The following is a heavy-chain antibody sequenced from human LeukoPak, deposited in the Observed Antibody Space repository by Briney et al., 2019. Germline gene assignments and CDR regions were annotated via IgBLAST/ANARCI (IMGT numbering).Heavy chain of an antibody. J-gene: IGHJ4*02. Sequence: SETLSLTCAVSGGSISSSNWWSWVRQPPGKGLEWIGEIYHSGSTNYNPSLKSRVTISVDKSKNQFSLKLSSVTAADTAVYYCARQDTIATPGIDYWGQGTLVTVSS. D-gene: IGHD2-2*01. V-gene: IGHV4-4*02. CDR2: IYHSGST. CDR1: GGSISSSNW. CDR3: ARQDTIATPGIDY.